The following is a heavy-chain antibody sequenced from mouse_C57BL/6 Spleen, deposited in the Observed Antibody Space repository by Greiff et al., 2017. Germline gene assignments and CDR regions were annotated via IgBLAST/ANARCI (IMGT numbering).Heavy chain of an antibody. D-gene: IGHD2-3*01. Sequence: QVQLQQPGAELVKPGASVKMSCKASGYTFTSYWITWVKQRPGQGLEWIGDIYPGSGSTNYNEKFKSKATLTVDTSSSTAYMQLSSLTSEDSAVYYCARHLSITSYAMDYWGQGTSVTVSS. J-gene: IGHJ4*01. CDR3: ARHLSITSYAMDY. CDR2: IYPGSGST. CDR1: GYTFTSYW. V-gene: IGHV1-55*01.